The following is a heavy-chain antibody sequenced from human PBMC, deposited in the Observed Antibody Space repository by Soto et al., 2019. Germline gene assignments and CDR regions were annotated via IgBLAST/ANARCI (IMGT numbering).Heavy chain of an antibody. CDR2: MSYTGST. CDR3: SRRAPEGFDP. V-gene: IGHV4-39*01. J-gene: IGHJ5*02. CDR1: GGSISGRPYY. Sequence: PSETLALTCNVSGGSISGRPYYWAWIRQPPGKGLEWIGRMSYTGSTYYNPSLKSRVNISRDKPKNQLSRKWTSVTAVDAAVYYCSRRAPEGFDPWGQGTLVTGSS.